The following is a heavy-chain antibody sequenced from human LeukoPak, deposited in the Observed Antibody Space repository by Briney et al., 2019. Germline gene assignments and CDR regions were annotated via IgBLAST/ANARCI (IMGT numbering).Heavy chain of an antibody. CDR1: GFTFSSYD. V-gene: IGHV3-48*03. CDR3: ARKLTGTTYFGS. Sequence: GGSLRLSCEASGFTFSSYDMSWVRQAPGKGLEWVSYIHGSGKTIYYADSVKGRFTISRDNAKNSLSLQMNSLRAEDTAVYYRARKLTGTTYFGSWGQGTLVTVSS. CDR2: IHGSGKTI. D-gene: IGHD1-1*01. J-gene: IGHJ4*02.